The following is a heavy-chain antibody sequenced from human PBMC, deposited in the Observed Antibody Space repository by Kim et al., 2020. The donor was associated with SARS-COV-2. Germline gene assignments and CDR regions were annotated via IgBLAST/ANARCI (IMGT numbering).Heavy chain of an antibody. Sequence: GGSLRLSCAASGFTFRNYDIHWVRQAPGKGLEWVAHIWLDGSEKNYADSVRGRFTISRDNSKNTVYLQMSSLRAEDTAVYFCARDNCGGGSCYGAAFHYWGQGTLVTVSS. CDR3: ARDNCGGGSCYGAAFHY. J-gene: IGHJ4*02. CDR2: IWLDGSEK. D-gene: IGHD2-15*01. CDR1: GFTFRNYD. V-gene: IGHV3-33*01.